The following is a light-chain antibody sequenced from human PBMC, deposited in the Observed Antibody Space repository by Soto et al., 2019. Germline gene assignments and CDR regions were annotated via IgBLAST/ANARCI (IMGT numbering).Light chain of an antibody. V-gene: IGKV3-20*01. Sequence: EIVLTQSPGTLSLSPGERATLSCRASQSVDSVYLTWYQKKPGQAPMLLIYGASTRAAGIPSRFSGSGSGTDFTLTISRLDPDDFAVYYCQQYDTSPPLYTFGQGTKLEFK. CDR2: GAS. CDR3: QQYDTSPPLYT. CDR1: QSVDSVY. J-gene: IGKJ2*01.